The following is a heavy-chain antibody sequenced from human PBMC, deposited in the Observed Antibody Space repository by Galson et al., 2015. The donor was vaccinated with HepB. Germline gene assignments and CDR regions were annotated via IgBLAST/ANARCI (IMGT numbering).Heavy chain of an antibody. CDR3: TRDRSPYEPGAFDI. D-gene: IGHD3-22*01. V-gene: IGHV1-18*01. J-gene: IGHJ3*02. CDR2: ISAYNGNT. Sequence: SVKVSCKASGYTFISYGISWVRQAPGQGVEWMGWISAYNGNTNYAQKLQGRVTMTRDTSTSTAYMELRSLRSDDTAVYYYTRDRSPYEPGAFDIWGQGTMVTVSS. CDR1: GYTFISYG.